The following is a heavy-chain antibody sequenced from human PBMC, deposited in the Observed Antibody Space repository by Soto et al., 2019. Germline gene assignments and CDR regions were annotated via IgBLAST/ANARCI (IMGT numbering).Heavy chain of an antibody. CDR2: INPSGGST. V-gene: IGHV1-46*01. Sequence: ASVKVSCKASGYTFTSYYMHWVRQAPGQGLEWMGIINPSGGSTSYAQKFQGRVTMTRDTSTSTVYMELSSLRSEDTAVYYCARGRGSGYYYDSSGYYPPYYFDYWGQGTLVTVSS. CDR1: GYTFTSYY. D-gene: IGHD3-22*01. J-gene: IGHJ4*02. CDR3: ARGRGSGYYYDSSGYYPPYYFDY.